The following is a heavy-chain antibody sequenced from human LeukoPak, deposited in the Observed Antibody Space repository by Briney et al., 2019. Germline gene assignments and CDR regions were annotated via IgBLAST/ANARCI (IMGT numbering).Heavy chain of an antibody. V-gene: IGHV3-20*04. Sequence: LPGGSLRLSCAASGFTFDDYGMSWVRQAPGKGLEWVSGINWNGGSTGYADPVKGRFTISRDNAKNSLYLQMNSLRAEDTALYYCASGGIYYGAAFDFWGQGTLVTVSS. CDR3: ASGGIYYGAAFDF. CDR2: INWNGGST. J-gene: IGHJ4*02. D-gene: IGHD1-26*01. CDR1: GFTFDDYG.